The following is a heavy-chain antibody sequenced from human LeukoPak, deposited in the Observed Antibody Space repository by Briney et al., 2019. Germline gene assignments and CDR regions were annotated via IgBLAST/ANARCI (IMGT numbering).Heavy chain of an antibody. V-gene: IGHV3-23*01. CDR2: IYENGGTT. Sequence: GGSLRLSCVGSGFTFRSHAMSWVRQAPEKGLEFVSGIYENGGTTYYADSVKGRFSISRDNSKNTLYLQMNSLRAEDTAVYYCASTRKSYCGGDCSGIDYWGQGTLVTVSS. J-gene: IGHJ4*02. D-gene: IGHD2-21*02. CDR1: GFTFRSHA. CDR3: ASTRKSYCGGDCSGIDY.